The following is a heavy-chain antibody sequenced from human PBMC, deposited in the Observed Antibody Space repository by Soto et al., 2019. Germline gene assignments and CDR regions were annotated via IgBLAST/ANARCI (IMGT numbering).Heavy chain of an antibody. CDR2: IIPMFPTA. CDR3: ARDDATYCGGDCYRYFYYGMDV. Sequence: SVKLSYQRSGGTCSNHAISWVRKDPGQGPGWVGGIIPMFPTADYAQRVQGRVTITADDSTTTVYMELRGLRSEDTAMYYCARDDATYCGGDCYRYFYYGMDVWGQGTTVTVSS. J-gene: IGHJ6*02. V-gene: IGHV1-69*01. D-gene: IGHD2-21*02. CDR1: GGTCSNHA.